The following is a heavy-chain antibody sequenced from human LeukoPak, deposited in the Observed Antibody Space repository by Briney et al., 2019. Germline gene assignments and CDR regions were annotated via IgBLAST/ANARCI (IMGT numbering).Heavy chain of an antibody. V-gene: IGHV4-39*01. Sequence: SETLSLTCSVSGDSINSGVSYWAWIRQPPGKGLEWIGTIYYSGSAGSTYYNPSLKSRVTISVDTSKNQFSLNLSSVTAADTAIYYCARHLYDKTGRPLDSWGQGTLVTVSP. CDR2: IYYSGSAGST. D-gene: IGHD3-9*01. CDR1: GDSINSGVSY. CDR3: ARHLYDKTGRPLDS. J-gene: IGHJ4*02.